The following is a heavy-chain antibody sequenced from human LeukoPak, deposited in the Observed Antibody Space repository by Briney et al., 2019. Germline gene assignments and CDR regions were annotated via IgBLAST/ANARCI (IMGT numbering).Heavy chain of an antibody. Sequence: PGGSLRLSCAASGFTFSSYAMHWVREAPGKGLEGGAVISYDGSNKYYADSVKGRFTISRDNSKNTLYLQMNSLRAEDTAVYYCARDLSGSYPSPGPSWGQGTLVTVSS. D-gene: IGHD1-26*01. CDR1: GFTFSSYA. CDR3: ARDLSGSYPSPGPS. CDR2: ISYDGSNK. V-gene: IGHV3-30-3*01. J-gene: IGHJ5*02.